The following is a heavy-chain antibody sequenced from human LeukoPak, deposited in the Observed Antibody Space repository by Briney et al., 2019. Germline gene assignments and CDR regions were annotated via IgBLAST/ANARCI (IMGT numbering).Heavy chain of an antibody. J-gene: IGHJ1*01. CDR3: AKDGLATVNLYFQH. Sequence: PGGSLRLSCAASGFTFSSNGMHWVRQAPGKGLEWVAVISYDGSNKYYADSVKGRFTITRDNSKNTLYLQMNSLRAEDTAVYYCAKDGLATVNLYFQHWGQGTLVTVSS. CDR2: ISYDGSNK. D-gene: IGHD4-17*01. CDR1: GFTFSSNG. V-gene: IGHV3-30*18.